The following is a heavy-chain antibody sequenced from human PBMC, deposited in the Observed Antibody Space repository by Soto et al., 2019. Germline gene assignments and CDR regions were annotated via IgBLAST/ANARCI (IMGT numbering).Heavy chain of an antibody. D-gene: IGHD3-3*01. V-gene: IGHV3-53*01. Sequence: GGSLRLSCAASGFTVSSNYMSWVRQAPGKGLEWVSVIYSGGSTYYAVSVKGRFTISSDNSKNTLYLQMNSLRAEDTAVYYCARDMYDFWSGSLWYYGMDVWGQGTTVTVSS. CDR3: ARDMYDFWSGSLWYYGMDV. CDR2: IYSGGST. CDR1: GFTVSSNY. J-gene: IGHJ6*02.